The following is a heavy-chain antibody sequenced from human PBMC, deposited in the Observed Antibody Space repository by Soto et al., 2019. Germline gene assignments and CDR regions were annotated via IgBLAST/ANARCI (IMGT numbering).Heavy chain of an antibody. Sequence: VGSLRLFCAASGFTVSTYHMSWVRQAPGKGLEWISFIYSVGGADFADSVKGRFTISRDNSKNTLYLQMSSLRAEDTAVYYCARVNSSSYHYFDYWGQGTLVTVSS. J-gene: IGHJ4*02. D-gene: IGHD6-13*01. CDR1: GFTVSTYH. CDR2: IYSVGGA. CDR3: ARVNSSSYHYFDY. V-gene: IGHV3-66*01.